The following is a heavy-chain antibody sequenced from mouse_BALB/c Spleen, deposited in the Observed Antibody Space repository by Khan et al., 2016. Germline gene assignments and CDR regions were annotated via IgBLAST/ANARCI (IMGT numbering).Heavy chain of an antibody. CDR3: ARNKYGTNYAMDY. CDR2: IWSDGST. CDR1: GFSLTSYG. Sequence: QVQLKESGPGLVAPSQSLSITCTVSGFSLTSYGVHWVRQPPGKGLEWLVVIWSDGSTTYNSALKSRLSISKVNSKSQVFLKMNSLQTDDTAMYYCARNKYGTNYAMDYWGQGTSVTVSS. V-gene: IGHV2-6*02. J-gene: IGHJ4*01. D-gene: IGHD2-10*02.